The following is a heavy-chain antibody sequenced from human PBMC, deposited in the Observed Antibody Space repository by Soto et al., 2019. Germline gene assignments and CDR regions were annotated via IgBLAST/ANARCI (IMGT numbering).Heavy chain of an antibody. CDR3: ARGGIGYYGSGSYYNYYYYGMDV. D-gene: IGHD3-10*01. V-gene: IGHV4-34*01. J-gene: IGHJ6*02. Sequence: SETLSLTCAVYGGSFSGYYWSWIRQPPGKGLEWIGEINHSGSTTYNPSLKSRVTISVDTSKNQFSLKLSSVTAADSALYCCARGGIGYYGSGSYYNYYYYGMDVWGQGTTVTVSS. CDR1: GGSFSGYY. CDR2: INHSGST.